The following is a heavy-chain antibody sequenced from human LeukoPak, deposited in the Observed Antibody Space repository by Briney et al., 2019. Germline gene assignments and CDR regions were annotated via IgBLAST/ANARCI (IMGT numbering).Heavy chain of an antibody. D-gene: IGHD3-10*01. Sequence: GSLRLSCAASGFTFSSYGMHWVRQAPGKGLEWVAFIRFDGSNQYYADSVKGRLTISRDNSKNTLYLQMNSLRAEDTAVYYCARDGESYDYGSGSYGAYWGQGTLVTVSS. CDR1: GFTFSSYG. CDR3: ARDGESYDYGSGSYGAY. J-gene: IGHJ4*02. V-gene: IGHV3-30*02. CDR2: IRFDGSNQ.